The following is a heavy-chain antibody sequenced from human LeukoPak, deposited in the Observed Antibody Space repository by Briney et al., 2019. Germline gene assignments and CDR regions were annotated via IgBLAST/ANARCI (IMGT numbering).Heavy chain of an antibody. CDR2: IYYSGGT. CDR3: ARTDLRLCPDY. CDR1: GGSISSGGYY. Sequence: SETLSLTCTVSGGSISSGGYYWSWIRQHPGKGLEWIGYIYYSGGTYYNPSLKSRVTISVDTSKNQFSLKLSSVTAADTAVYYCARTDLRLCPDYWGQGTLVTVSS. J-gene: IGHJ4*02. V-gene: IGHV4-31*03. D-gene: IGHD2-2*01.